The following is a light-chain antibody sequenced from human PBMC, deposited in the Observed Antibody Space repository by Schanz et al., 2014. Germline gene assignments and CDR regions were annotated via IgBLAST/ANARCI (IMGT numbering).Light chain of an antibody. CDR2: DVS. Sequence: QSALTQPASVSGSPGQSITISCTGSSSDVGGYNFVSWYQQYPGKAPKLMIYDVSHRPSGVSNRFSGSKSGNTASLTISGLRAEDEADYYCSSYTSSPSWVFGGGTKLTVL. CDR1: SSDVGGYNF. CDR3: SSYTSSPSWV. V-gene: IGLV2-14*01. J-gene: IGLJ3*02.